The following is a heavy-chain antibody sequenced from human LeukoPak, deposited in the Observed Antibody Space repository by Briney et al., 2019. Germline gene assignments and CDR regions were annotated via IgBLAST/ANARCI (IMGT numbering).Heavy chain of an antibody. CDR2: ISSSGSTI. Sequence: GGSLRLSCAASGLTFSSYSMNWVRQAPGKGLEWVSSISSSGSTIYYADSVKGRFTISRDNAKNSLYLQMNSLRAEDTAVYYCARARRIQLWSTLDYWGQGTLVTVSS. CDR3: ARARRIQLWSTLDY. V-gene: IGHV3-48*04. J-gene: IGHJ4*02. CDR1: GLTFSSYS. D-gene: IGHD5-18*01.